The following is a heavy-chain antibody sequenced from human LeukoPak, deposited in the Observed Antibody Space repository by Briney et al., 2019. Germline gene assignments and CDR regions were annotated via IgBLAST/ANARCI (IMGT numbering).Heavy chain of an antibody. Sequence: ASVKVPCKASGYTFTLYFMHWVRQAPGQGLEWMGIINPSGGTANYAQKFQGRVTVTRDTSTSTVYMELSSLRSEDTAVYYCARELFSSSWYGPYYFDYWGQGTLVTVSS. CDR3: ARELFSSSWYGPYYFDY. CDR1: GYTFTLYF. CDR2: INPSGGTA. V-gene: IGHV1-46*01. D-gene: IGHD6-13*01. J-gene: IGHJ4*02.